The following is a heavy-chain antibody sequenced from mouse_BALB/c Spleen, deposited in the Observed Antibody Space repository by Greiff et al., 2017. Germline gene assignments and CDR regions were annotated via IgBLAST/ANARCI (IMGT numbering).Heavy chain of an antibody. CDR2: ISSGGSYT. Sequence: EVKLVESGGGLVKPGGSLKLSCAASGFTFSSYAMSWVRQTPEKRLEWVATISSGGSYTYYPDSVKGRFTISRDNAKNTLYLQMSSLRSEDTAMYYCAREGYDYDSGAMDYWGQGTSVTVSS. CDR1: GFTFSSYA. CDR3: AREGYDYDSGAMDY. J-gene: IGHJ4*01. D-gene: IGHD2-4*01. V-gene: IGHV5-9-3*01.